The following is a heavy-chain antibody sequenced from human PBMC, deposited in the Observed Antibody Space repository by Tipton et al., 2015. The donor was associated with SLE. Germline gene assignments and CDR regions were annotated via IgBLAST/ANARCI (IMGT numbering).Heavy chain of an antibody. D-gene: IGHD6-13*01. J-gene: IGHJ4*02. CDR2: IYYSGST. V-gene: IGHV4-59*11. Sequence: LRLSCTVSGGSISSPHWSWIRQPPGKGLDWIGYIYYSGSTNSNPSLKSRVTISVDTSKNQFSLKLSSVTAADTAVYYCASSAGYGSSWAHFDYCGQGTLVTVSP. CDR3: ASSAGYGSSWAHFDY. CDR1: GGSISSPH.